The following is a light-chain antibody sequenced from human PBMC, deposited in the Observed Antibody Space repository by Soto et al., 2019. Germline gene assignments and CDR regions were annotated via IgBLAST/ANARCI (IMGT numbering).Light chain of an antibody. CDR2: AAS. Sequence: DIQMTQSPSSVSASVGDRVTITCRASQDISVWLAWYQQKPGKAPKLLIYAASNLQTGVPSRFSGSGSGTEFTLTISSLQPEDFATYYCQKYNSAPLTFGGGTKVDIK. CDR3: QKYNSAPLT. J-gene: IGKJ4*01. CDR1: QDISVW. V-gene: IGKV1D-12*01.